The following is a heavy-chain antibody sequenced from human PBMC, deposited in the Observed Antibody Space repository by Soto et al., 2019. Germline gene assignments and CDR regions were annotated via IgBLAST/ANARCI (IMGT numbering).Heavy chain of an antibody. J-gene: IGHJ6*02. CDR2: IYPGDSDP. V-gene: IGHV5-51*01. CDR1: GYNFPTYW. CDR3: ARQLPTGCSRLCGSGVCPIVGGMYV. Sequence: PGESLKISCKGSGYNFPTYWIGWVRQMPGKGLEWMGNIYPGDSDPTYSPSFQGQVTISADKSISPAYLQWSSLNASDTAIYYCARQLPTGCSRLCGSGVCPIVGGMYVWGQGTTVTVSS. D-gene: IGHD2-8*02.